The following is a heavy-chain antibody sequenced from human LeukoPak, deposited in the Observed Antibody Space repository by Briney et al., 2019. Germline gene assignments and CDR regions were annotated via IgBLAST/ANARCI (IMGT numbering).Heavy chain of an antibody. CDR1: GFTFSSYA. Sequence: GGSLRLSCAASGFTFSSYAMSWVRQAPGKGLGWVSAITGRGGSTYYADSVKGRFTISRDNSKNTLYLQMNSLRAEDTAIYYCAKESSQSYCLDYWGQGTLVTVSS. CDR3: AKESSQSYCLDY. CDR2: ITGRGGST. D-gene: IGHD3-10*01. J-gene: IGHJ4*02. V-gene: IGHV3-23*01.